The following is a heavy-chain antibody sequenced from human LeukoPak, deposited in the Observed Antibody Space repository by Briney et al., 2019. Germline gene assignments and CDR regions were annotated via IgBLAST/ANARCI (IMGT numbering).Heavy chain of an antibody. J-gene: IGHJ6*03. CDR3: ARGRTGYQLLPTKKDYSYYYVDV. CDR1: GGSFSGYY. CDR2: INHGGST. Sequence: PSETLSLTCAVYGGSFSGYYWSWIRQPPGKGLEWIGEINHGGSTNYNPSLKSRVTISVDTSKNQFSLKLRSVTAADRAVYYCARGRTGYQLLPTKKDYSYYYVDVWDKGTTVTVSS. V-gene: IGHV4-34*01. D-gene: IGHD2-2*01.